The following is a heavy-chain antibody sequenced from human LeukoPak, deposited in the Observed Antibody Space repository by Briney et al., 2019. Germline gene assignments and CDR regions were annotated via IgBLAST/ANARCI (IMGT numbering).Heavy chain of an antibody. V-gene: IGHV1-18*01. CDR1: GYTFTSYG. CDR2: ISAYNGNT. D-gene: IGHD6-6*01. CDR3: ARDLQLAARPDYRY. J-gene: IGHJ4*02. Sequence: ASVKVSCKASGYTFTSYGISWVRQAPGQGLEWMGWISAYNGNTNYAQKLQGRVTMTTDTSTSIAYMELRSLRSDDTAVYYCARDLQLAARPDYRYWGQGTLVTVSS.